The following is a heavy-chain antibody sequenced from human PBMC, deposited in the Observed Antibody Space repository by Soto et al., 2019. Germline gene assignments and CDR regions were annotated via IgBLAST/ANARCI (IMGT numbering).Heavy chain of an antibody. CDR3: LRPVWFGELYDYYYALDV. Sequence: EVQLLESGGGLVQPGGSLRLSCAASGFTFSSYAMSWVRQAPGKGLEWVSAISGSGGSTYYADSVKGRFTISRHNSKNMLSLLMNSLRAEDTAVYYGLRPVWFGELYDYYYALDVWGQGTTVTVSS. CDR1: GFTFSSYA. D-gene: IGHD3-10*01. J-gene: IGHJ6*02. CDR2: ISGSGGST. V-gene: IGHV3-23*01.